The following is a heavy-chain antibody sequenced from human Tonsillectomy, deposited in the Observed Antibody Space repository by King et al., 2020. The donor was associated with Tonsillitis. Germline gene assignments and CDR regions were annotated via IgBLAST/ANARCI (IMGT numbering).Heavy chain of an antibody. CDR1: GFTFAVSA. Sequence: AQLVESGGGVVRPGGSLRVSCAAPGFTFAVSAMSWGRHAPGKGLEWVAYISWSGGSTATADSVKGRVTISRDNAKNSLYLRMNSLRAEDTALYYCARFEDYYRDVWGKGTTVTVSS. V-gene: IGHV3-20*04. J-gene: IGHJ6*03. CDR2: ISWSGGST. CDR3: ARFEDYYRDV.